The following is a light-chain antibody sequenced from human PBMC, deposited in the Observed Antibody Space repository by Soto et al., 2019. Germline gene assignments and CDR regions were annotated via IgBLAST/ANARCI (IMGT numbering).Light chain of an antibody. J-gene: IGKJ3*01. CDR2: DAS. V-gene: IGKV1-5*01. CDR1: QSISVW. CDR3: QQYNNYPFT. Sequence: DIQMTQFPSTLSASIGDRVTITCRASQSISVWMAWYKQIPGKAPQLLIYDASNLQSGVPSRFSGAGSGTEFTLIVSSLQPDDSATYYCQQYNNYPFTFGPGTTVHIK.